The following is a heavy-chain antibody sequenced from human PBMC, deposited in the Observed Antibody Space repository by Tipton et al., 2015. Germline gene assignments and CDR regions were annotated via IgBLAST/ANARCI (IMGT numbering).Heavy chain of an antibody. CDR3: AKPERITMMLGAFDS. CDR1: GFTFSNRA. CDR2: LSTNGAST. Sequence: SLRLSCAASGFTFSNRAMTWVRQAPGKGLEWVSSLSTNGASTFYADSVRGRFTISRDNSKNTLYLQMNSLRAEDTAVYYCAKPERITMMLGAFDSWGHGTMVTVSS. D-gene: IGHD3-22*01. V-gene: IGHV3-23*01. J-gene: IGHJ3*01.